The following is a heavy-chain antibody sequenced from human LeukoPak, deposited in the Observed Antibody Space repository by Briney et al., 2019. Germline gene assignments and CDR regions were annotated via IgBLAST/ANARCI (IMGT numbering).Heavy chain of an antibody. CDR2: ISSSSSYI. Sequence: GGSLRLSCAASGFTFSSYSMNWVRQAPGKGLEWVPSISSSSSYIYYADSVKGRFTISRDNAKNSLYLQMNSLRAEDTAVYYCARDWPEDIVVVPAASFDYWGQGTLVTVSS. CDR1: GFTFSSYS. CDR3: ARDWPEDIVVVPAASFDY. J-gene: IGHJ4*02. D-gene: IGHD2-2*01. V-gene: IGHV3-21*01.